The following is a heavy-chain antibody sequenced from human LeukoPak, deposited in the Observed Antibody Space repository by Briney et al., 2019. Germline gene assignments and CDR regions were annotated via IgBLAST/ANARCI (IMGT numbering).Heavy chain of an antibody. CDR1: GYTFSGTGWY. D-gene: IGHD3-10*01. CDR3: ARDGPAQMVDLDY. J-gene: IGHJ4*02. Sequence: ASVKVSCKASGYTFSGTGWYLYWLRQAPGQGLECMGWIHPNNGDTAYAQKFEGRVAMTRDTPISTAYMELRRLRPDDTAVYFCARDGPAQMVDLDYWGQGTLVTVSS. V-gene: IGHV1-2*02. CDR2: IHPNNGDT.